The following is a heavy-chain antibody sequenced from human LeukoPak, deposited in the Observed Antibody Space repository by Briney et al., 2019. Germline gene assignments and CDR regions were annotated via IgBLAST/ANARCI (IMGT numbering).Heavy chain of an antibody. CDR3: ARMDDYGDYGIY. CDR1: CYSFTSYW. J-gene: IGHJ4*02. Sequence: GESLKFSCDGSCYSFTSYWIGWVRPMPGKRLEWMGIIHPADSDTRFSPSFLGQVTISADKSINTAYLQWSRLKASDTAIYYCARMDDYGDYGIYWGQGTLVTVSS. D-gene: IGHD4-17*01. V-gene: IGHV5-51*01. CDR2: IHPADSDT.